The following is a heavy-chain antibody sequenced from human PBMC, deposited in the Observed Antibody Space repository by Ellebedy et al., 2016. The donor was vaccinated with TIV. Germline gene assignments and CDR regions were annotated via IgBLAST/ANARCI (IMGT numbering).Heavy chain of an antibody. CDR3: ARNRYCSGGDCYALGY. CDR2: LNSDGSST. D-gene: IGHD2-15*01. Sequence: PGGSLRLSCEASGFIFSRYWMHWVRQAPGKGPVWVSRLNSDGSSTVYTDSVKGRFTISRDNAKNTLYLQMNSLRAEDTAVYYCARNRYCSGGDCYALGYWGQGTLVTVSS. V-gene: IGHV3-74*01. J-gene: IGHJ4*02. CDR1: GFIFSRYW.